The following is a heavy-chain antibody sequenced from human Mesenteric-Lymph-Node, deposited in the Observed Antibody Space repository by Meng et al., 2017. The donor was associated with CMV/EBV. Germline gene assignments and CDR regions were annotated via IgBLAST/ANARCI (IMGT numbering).Heavy chain of an antibody. Sequence: GGSLRLSCAASGFTFSNYNMHWVRQAPGRGLEWVTIISYDGSKKDYADSVKGRFTISRDNSKNTLYLQMNSLRAEDTAVYYCARDGSYQSQPPYYYYGLDVWGQGTTVTVSS. D-gene: IGHD2-2*01. CDR3: ARDGSYQSQPPYYYYGLDV. J-gene: IGHJ6*02. V-gene: IGHV3-30*04. CDR1: GFTFSNYN. CDR2: ISYDGSKK.